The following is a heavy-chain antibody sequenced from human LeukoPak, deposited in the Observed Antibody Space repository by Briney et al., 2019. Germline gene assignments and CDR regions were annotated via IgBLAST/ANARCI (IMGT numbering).Heavy chain of an antibody. CDR3: ARLWDSSSSRHFDY. CDR1: GITFSSYG. J-gene: IGHJ4*02. CDR2: ISYDGSNK. V-gene: IGHV3-30*03. Sequence: PGGSLRLSCAASGITFSSYGMHWVRQAPGKGLEWVAVISYDGSNKYYADSVKGRFTISRDNSKNTLYLQMNNLRDEDTAVYFCARLWDSSSSRHFDYWGQGTLVTVSS. D-gene: IGHD6-6*01.